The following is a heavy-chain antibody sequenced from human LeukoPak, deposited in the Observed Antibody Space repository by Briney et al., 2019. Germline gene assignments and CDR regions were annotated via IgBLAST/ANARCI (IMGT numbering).Heavy chain of an antibody. CDR3: ARGPKGRLRFLEWLGDY. D-gene: IGHD3-3*01. Sequence: ASVKVSCKAFGYTFTSYDINWVRQATGQGLEWMGWMNPNSGNTGYAQKFQGRVTMTRNTSISTAYMELSSLRSEDTAVYYCARGPKGRLRFLEWLGDYWGQGTLVTVSS. CDR1: GYTFTSYD. CDR2: MNPNSGNT. V-gene: IGHV1-8*01. J-gene: IGHJ4*02.